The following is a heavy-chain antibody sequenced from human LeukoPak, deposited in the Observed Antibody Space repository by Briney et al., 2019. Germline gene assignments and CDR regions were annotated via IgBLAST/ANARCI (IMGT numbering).Heavy chain of an antibody. CDR1: GFRFTFYW. J-gene: IGHJ5*02. CDR3: ARHSPAVGYYDSSGYYSWLDP. CDR2: LYPGDSDT. V-gene: IGHV5-51*01. Sequence: GESLEISCKGSGFRFTFYWIGWVRPMPGKGLEWMGILYPGDSDTRYSPPCQGQVPIPAEKPNRPASPQWTRLKTSAPAFYYCARHSPAVGYYDSSGYYSWLDPWGQGTLVTVSS. D-gene: IGHD3-22*01.